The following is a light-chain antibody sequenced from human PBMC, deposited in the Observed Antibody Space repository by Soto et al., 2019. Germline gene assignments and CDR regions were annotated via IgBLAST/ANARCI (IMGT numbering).Light chain of an antibody. V-gene: IGKV1-6*01. CDR2: AAS. Sequence: AIEMTQFPSSLSASVGDRVILNCRASQDIRSDLGWYQQRPGKAPKLLIYAASSLQSGVPSRFSGSGSVTDFTLTITSLQPEDFATYYCLQDNNYPLTFGGGTKVDIK. CDR3: LQDNNYPLT. J-gene: IGKJ4*01. CDR1: QDIRSD.